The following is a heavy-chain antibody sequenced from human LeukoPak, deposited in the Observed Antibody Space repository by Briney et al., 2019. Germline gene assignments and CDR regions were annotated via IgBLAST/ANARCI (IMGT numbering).Heavy chain of an antibody. Sequence: SVKVSCKASGGTFSSYAISWVRQAPGQGLEWMGRIIPILGIANYAQKFRGRVTITADKSTSTAYMELSSLRSEDTAVYYCARARVRFLEWLPLDYWGQGTLVTVSS. J-gene: IGHJ4*02. CDR2: IIPILGIA. CDR1: GGTFSSYA. V-gene: IGHV1-69*04. CDR3: ARARVRFLEWLPLDY. D-gene: IGHD3-3*01.